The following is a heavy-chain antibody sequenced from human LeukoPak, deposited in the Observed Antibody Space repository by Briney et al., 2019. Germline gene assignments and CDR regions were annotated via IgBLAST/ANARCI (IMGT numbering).Heavy chain of an antibody. V-gene: IGHV3-48*01. D-gene: IGHD2-2*01. Sequence: GGSLRLSCAASGFTFSSYSMNWVRQAPGKGLEWVSYISSSNTIYYADSVKGRFTISRDNAKNSLYLQMNSLRADDTAVYYCVPSYCSSTSCYRYFDYWGQGTLVTVSS. J-gene: IGHJ4*02. CDR3: VPSYCSSTSCYRYFDY. CDR1: GFTFSSYS. CDR2: ISSSNTI.